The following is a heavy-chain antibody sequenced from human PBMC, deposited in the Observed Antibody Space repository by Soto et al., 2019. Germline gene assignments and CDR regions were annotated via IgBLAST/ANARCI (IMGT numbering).Heavy chain of an antibody. CDR1: GGSISSSSYY. V-gene: IGHV4-39*07. J-gene: IGHJ5*02. Sequence: SETLSLTCTVSGGSISSSSYYWGWIRQPPGKGLEWIGSIYYSGSTYYNPSLKSRVTISVDTSKNQFSLKLTSVAAADTAVYYCARGHSPSNDANNWFDPWGQGALVTVSS. CDR2: IYYSGST. D-gene: IGHD1-1*01. CDR3: ARGHSPSNDANNWFDP.